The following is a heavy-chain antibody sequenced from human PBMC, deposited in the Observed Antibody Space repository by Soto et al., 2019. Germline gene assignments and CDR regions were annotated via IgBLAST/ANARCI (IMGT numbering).Heavy chain of an antibody. CDR1: GGSFSGYY. CDR2: INHSGST. CDR3: ARETVLRYFLRGGMDV. Sequence: QVQLQQWGAGLLKPSETLSLTCAVYGGSFSGYYWSWIRQPPGKGLEWIGEINHSGSTNYNPSLKSRVTISVDTSKNQFSLKLSSVTAADTAVYYCARETVLRYFLRGGMDVWGQGTTVTVSS. D-gene: IGHD3-9*01. V-gene: IGHV4-34*01. J-gene: IGHJ6*02.